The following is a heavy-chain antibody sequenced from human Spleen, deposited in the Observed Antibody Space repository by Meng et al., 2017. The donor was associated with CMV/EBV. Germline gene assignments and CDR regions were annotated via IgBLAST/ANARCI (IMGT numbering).Heavy chain of an antibody. D-gene: IGHD3-10*01. J-gene: IGHJ4*02. Sequence: GGSLRLSCKASGYTFSSYWVGWVRQVPGRGLEWMAMIYPGDSDIRYSPSFEGQVTISADKSISTAYLQWSSLKATDTAMYYCARRGSTWFVDYWGQGTLVTVSS. CDR1: GYTFSSYW. CDR2: IYPGDSDI. V-gene: IGHV5-51*01. CDR3: ARRGSTWFVDY.